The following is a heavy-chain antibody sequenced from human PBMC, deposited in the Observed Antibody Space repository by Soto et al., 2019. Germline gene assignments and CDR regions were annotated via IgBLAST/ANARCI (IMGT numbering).Heavy chain of an antibody. CDR2: ISGSGDSA. J-gene: IGHJ4*02. CDR1: GFPFSHYA. V-gene: IGHV3-23*01. Sequence: GGSLRLSCTASGFPFSHYAMNWVRQGPGTRLEWVADISGSGDSARYADSVRGRFTISRDNSRDTLDLQMNSLRVDDTAVYYCGKERRGSGWSVCNFWGQGALVTVSS. D-gene: IGHD6-19*01. CDR3: GKERRGSGWSVCNF.